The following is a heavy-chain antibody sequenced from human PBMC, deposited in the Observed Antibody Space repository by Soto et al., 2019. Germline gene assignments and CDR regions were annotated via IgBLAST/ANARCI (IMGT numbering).Heavy chain of an antibody. J-gene: IGHJ6*02. Sequence: GGSLRLSCAASGFTFSSYGMHWVRQAPGKGLEWVAVISYDGSNKYYADSVKGRFTISRDNSKNTLYLQMNSLRAEDTAVYYCAKDITIFGVVVRYYYGMDVWGQGTTVTSP. V-gene: IGHV3-30*18. CDR2: ISYDGSNK. CDR3: AKDITIFGVVVRYYYGMDV. D-gene: IGHD3-3*01. CDR1: GFTFSSYG.